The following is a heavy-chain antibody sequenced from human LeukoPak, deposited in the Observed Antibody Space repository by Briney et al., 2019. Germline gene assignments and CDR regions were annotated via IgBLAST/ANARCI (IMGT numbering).Heavy chain of an antibody. D-gene: IGHD2-21*01. Sequence: GASVKVSCKVSGYTLTELSMHWVRQAPGKGLEWMGGFDPEDGETIYAQKFQGRVTMTEDTSTDTAYMELSSLRSEDTAVYYCATRWGSWRAFDIWGQGTMVTVSS. CDR2: FDPEDGET. J-gene: IGHJ3*02. V-gene: IGHV1-24*01. CDR3: ATRWGSWRAFDI. CDR1: GYTLTELS.